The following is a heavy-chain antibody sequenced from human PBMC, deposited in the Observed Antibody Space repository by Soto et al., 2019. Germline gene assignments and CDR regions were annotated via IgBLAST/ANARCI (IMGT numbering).Heavy chain of an antibody. CDR2: INAGSGNT. CDR3: ARGLAADGA. J-gene: IGHJ5*02. Sequence: QVQLVQSGAEVKKPGASVKVSCTASVYTFTHYAIHWVRHAPGQRLEWMGFINAGSGNTKYSRTFQGRLTFTKDTSASTAYRDLSRLRSEDTAIYYCARGLAADGAWGQGTMVTVSS. V-gene: IGHV1-3*01. CDR1: VYTFTHYA. D-gene: IGHD6-13*01.